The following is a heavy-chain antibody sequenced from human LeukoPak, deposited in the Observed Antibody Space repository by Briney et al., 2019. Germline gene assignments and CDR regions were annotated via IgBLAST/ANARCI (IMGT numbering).Heavy chain of an antibody. V-gene: IGHV3-23*01. J-gene: IGHJ4*02. Sequence: GGSLRLSCAASGFTFRGYGMIWVRQAPGKGLEWVSGISGSGDRTYYEDSVKGRFTISRDNSKNTLYLQMNSLRAEDTAVYYCARDKGVVVPAATFDYWGQGTLVTVSS. D-gene: IGHD2-2*01. CDR3: ARDKGVVVPAATFDY. CDR2: ISGSGDRT. CDR1: GFTFRGYG.